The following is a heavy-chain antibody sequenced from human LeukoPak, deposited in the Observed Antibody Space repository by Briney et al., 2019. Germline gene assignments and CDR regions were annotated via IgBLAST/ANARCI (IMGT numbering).Heavy chain of an antibody. CDR3: ARHSSGWADFDY. CDR1: GYTFTGYY. Sequence: ASVKVSCRASGYTFTGYYMHWVRQAPGQGLEWMGWINPNSGGTNYAQKFQGRVTMTRDTSISTAYMELSRLRSDDTAVYYCARHSSGWADFDYWGQGTLVTVSS. D-gene: IGHD6-19*01. J-gene: IGHJ4*02. V-gene: IGHV1-2*02. CDR2: INPNSGGT.